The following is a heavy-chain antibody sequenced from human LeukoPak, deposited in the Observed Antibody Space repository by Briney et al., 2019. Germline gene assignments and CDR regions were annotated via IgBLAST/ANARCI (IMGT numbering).Heavy chain of an antibody. Sequence: SETLSLTCAVYGGSFSGYYWSWLRQPPGKGLEWIGSIYYSGSTYYNPSLKSRVTISVDTSKNQFSLKLSSVTAADTAVYYCLSFHQTTKKYFDYWGQGTLVTVSS. CDR2: IYYSGST. D-gene: IGHD3-16*02. CDR1: GGSFSGYY. V-gene: IGHV4-34*03. J-gene: IGHJ4*02. CDR3: LSFHQTTKKYFDY.